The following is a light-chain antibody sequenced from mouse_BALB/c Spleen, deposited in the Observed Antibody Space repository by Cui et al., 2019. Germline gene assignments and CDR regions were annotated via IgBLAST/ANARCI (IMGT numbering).Light chain of an antibody. J-gene: IGKJ1*01. V-gene: IGKV10-94*01. CDR3: QQGQSYPWT. CDR1: QNINVW. CDR2: KAS. Sequence: DIQMNQSPSSLSASLGDTITITCHASQNINVWLSWYQQKPGNIPKILSYKASNLHTGVPSRFSGGGAGTGFTLTISSLQPEDIATYYCQQGQSYPWTFGGGTKLEIK.